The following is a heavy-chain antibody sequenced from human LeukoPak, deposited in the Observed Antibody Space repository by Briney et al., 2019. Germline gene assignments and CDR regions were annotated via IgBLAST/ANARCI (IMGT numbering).Heavy chain of an antibody. CDR1: GYTFTAYY. V-gene: IGHV1-18*04. J-gene: IGHJ5*02. D-gene: IGHD3-16*01. Sequence: VASVKVSCKASGYTFTAYYMHWVRQAPGQGPEWMGWISVYNGNTNYAQRLQGRVTMTTDTSTSTAYMELRSLRSDDTAVYYCARVRNYVASLDPWGQGTLVTVSS. CDR3: ARVRNYVASLDP. CDR2: ISVYNGNT.